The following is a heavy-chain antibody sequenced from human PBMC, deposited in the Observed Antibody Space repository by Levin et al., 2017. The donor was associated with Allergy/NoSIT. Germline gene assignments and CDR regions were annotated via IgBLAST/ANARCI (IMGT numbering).Heavy chain of an antibody. CDR3: ARAPQDYDYIWGSYRPHYYYYMDV. CDR1: GGSISSGGYY. D-gene: IGHD3-16*02. J-gene: IGHJ6*03. CDR2: IYYSGST. Sequence: SETLSLTCTVSGGSISSGGYYWSWIRQHPGKGLEWIGYIYYSGSTYYNPSLKSRVTISVDTSKNQFSLKLSSVTAADTAVYYCARAPQDYDYIWGSYRPHYYYYMDVWGKGTTVTVSS. V-gene: IGHV4-31*03.